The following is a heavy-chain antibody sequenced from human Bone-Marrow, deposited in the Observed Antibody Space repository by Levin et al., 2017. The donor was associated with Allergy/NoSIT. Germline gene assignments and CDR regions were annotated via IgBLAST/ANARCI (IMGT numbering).Heavy chain of an antibody. Sequence: KISCKTSGGNFRTFAISWLRQAPGQGLEWMGGIIPVSGAADYAQGFQGRVTITADEATSTAYLELRSLTFKDTAMYYCATLRYYYGSGSLYYFDSWGQGSLVTVSA. D-gene: IGHD3-10*01. CDR3: ATLRYYYGSGSLYYFDS. V-gene: IGHV1-69*01. J-gene: IGHJ4*02. CDR1: GGNFRTFA. CDR2: IIPVSGAA.